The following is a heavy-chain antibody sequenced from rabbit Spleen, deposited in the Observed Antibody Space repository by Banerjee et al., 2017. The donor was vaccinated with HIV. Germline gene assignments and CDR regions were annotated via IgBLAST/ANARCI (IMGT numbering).Heavy chain of an antibody. CDR3: ARDSGSSFSSYGMDL. CDR2: IDTGSSGFT. J-gene: IGHJ6*01. D-gene: IGHD8-1*01. Sequence: QEQLEESGGGLVKPEGSLTLTCKASGVSFSFNSYMCWVRQAPGKGLEWIACIDTGSSGFTYSASWAKGRFTISKTSSTTVTLQMTSLTAADTATYFCARDSGSSFSSYGMDLWGPGTLVTVS. V-gene: IGHV1S45*01. CDR1: GVSFSFNSY.